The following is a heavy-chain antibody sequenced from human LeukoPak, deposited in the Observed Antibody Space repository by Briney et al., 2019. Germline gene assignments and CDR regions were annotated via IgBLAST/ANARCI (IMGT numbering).Heavy chain of an antibody. D-gene: IGHD1-1*01. CDR2: IIPIFGTA. J-gene: IGHJ4*02. CDR3: ERQSNWSWALDY. V-gene: IGHV1-69*06. Sequence: SVKVSCKASGGTFSSYAISWVRQAPGQGLEWMGGIIPIFGTANYAQKFQGRVTITADKSTSTAYMELSSLRSEDTAVYYCERQSNWSWALDYWGQGTLVTVSS. CDR1: GGTFSSYA.